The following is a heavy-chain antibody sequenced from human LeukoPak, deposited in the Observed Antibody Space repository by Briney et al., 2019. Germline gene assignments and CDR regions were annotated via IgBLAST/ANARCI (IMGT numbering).Heavy chain of an antibody. CDR2: IIPIFGTA. V-gene: IGHV1-69*06. Sequence: SLKVSCKASGGTFSSYAISWVRQAPGQGLEWMGGIIPIFGTANYAQKFQGRVTITADKSTSTAYMELSSLRSEDTAVYYCARVFWESGYDYYYYYMDVWGKGTTVTVSS. CDR3: ARVFWESGYDYYYYYMDV. D-gene: IGHD5-12*01. CDR1: GGTFSSYA. J-gene: IGHJ6*03.